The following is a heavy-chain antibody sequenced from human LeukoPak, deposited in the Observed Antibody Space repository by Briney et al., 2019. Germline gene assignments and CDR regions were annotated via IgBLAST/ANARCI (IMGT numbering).Heavy chain of an antibody. Sequence: LETLSLTCAVYGGSFSGYYWSWIRQPPGKGLEWIGEINHSGSTNYNPSLKSRVTISVDTSKNQFSLKLSSVTAADTAVYYCARGLGSSGYYSSPPHLYYLDYWGQGTLVTVSS. V-gene: IGHV4-34*01. J-gene: IGHJ4*02. CDR1: GGSFSGYY. CDR2: INHSGST. D-gene: IGHD3-22*01. CDR3: ARGLGSSGYYSSPPHLYYLDY.